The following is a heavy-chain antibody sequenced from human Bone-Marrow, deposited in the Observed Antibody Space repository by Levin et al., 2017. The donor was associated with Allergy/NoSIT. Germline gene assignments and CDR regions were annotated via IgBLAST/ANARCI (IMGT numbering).Heavy chain of an antibody. CDR2: IYSGGGT. V-gene: IGHV3-53*01. D-gene: IGHD6-13*01. Sequence: PGGSLRLSCAASGFTVSRNYMNWVRQAPGKGLEWVSVIYSGGGTYYADSVKGRFTISRDDSKNMLYLQMNSLRAEDTAVYYCATDRSSSWYGSFDHWGQGTLVTVSS. CDR3: ATDRSSSWYGSFDH. CDR1: GFTVSRNY. J-gene: IGHJ4*02.